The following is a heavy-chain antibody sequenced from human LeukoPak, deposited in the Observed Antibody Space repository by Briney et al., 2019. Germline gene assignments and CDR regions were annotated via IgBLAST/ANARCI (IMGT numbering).Heavy chain of an antibody. CDR3: ARMGGSYYNREIDY. V-gene: IGHV3-9*01. CDR2: ISWNSGSI. Sequence: GGSLRLSCAASGFTFDDYAMHWVRQAPGKGLEWVSGISWNSGSIGYADSVKGRFTISRDNSKNTLYLQMNSPRAEDTAVYYCARMGGSYYNREIDYWGQGTLVTVSS. CDR1: GFTFDDYA. J-gene: IGHJ4*02. D-gene: IGHD1-26*01.